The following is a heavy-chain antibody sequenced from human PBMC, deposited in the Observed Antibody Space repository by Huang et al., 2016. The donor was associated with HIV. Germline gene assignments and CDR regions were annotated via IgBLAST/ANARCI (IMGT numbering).Heavy chain of an antibody. D-gene: IGHD6-13*01. CDR1: GESLSDFF. CDR3: ARGRGSSWSLFDT. Sequence: QVQLEQWGARLLKPSETLSLTCAVYGESLSDFFWSWIRQPPGKGLEWIGEIKQSGRTNYHPSLKSRVTIAVDTSKKQFSLKLKSVTAADTSMYYCARGRGSSWSLFDTWGQGSLVTVFS. CDR2: IKQSGRT. V-gene: IGHV4-34*02. J-gene: IGHJ4*02.